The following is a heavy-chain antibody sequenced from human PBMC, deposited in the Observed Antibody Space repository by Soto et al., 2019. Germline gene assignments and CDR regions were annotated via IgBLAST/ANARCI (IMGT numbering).Heavy chain of an antibody. CDR1: GVSFNSYD. Sequence: GGSLRLSCAASGVSFNSYDMHWVRQAPGKGPEWVAIISYDGSNTYYSDSVRGRFTISRDNSKDTLYLQMHSLRSEDTAIYSCARISRYCSGGDCHAWGQGPQVTVSS. V-gene: IGHV3-30*03. J-gene: IGHJ5*02. CDR3: ARISRYCSGGDCHA. D-gene: IGHD2-15*01. CDR2: ISYDGSNT.